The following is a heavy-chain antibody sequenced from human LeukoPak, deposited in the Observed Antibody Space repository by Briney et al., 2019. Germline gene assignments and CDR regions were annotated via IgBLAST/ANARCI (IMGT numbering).Heavy chain of an antibody. J-gene: IGHJ3*02. CDR3: ARCSDILTDDDAFDI. D-gene: IGHD3-9*01. CDR1: GFTFSSYG. Sequence: QPGGSLRLSCAASGFTFSSYGMHWVRQAPGKGLEWVAVIWYGGSNKYYADSVKGRFTISRDNSKNTLYLQMNSLRAEDTAVYYCARCSDILTDDDAFDIWGQGTMVTVSS. CDR2: IWYGGSNK. V-gene: IGHV3-33*08.